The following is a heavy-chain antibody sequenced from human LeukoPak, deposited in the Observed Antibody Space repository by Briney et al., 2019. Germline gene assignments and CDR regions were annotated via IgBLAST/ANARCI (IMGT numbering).Heavy chain of an antibody. CDR1: GFTFSSYA. D-gene: IGHD5-24*01. CDR3: AKDRLRWLLRSLDY. J-gene: IGHJ4*02. Sequence: GGSLRLSCAASGFTFSSYAMSWVRQAPGKGLEWVSAISGSGGSTYYADSVKGRFTISRDNSKNTLYLQMNSRRAEDTAAYYCAKDRLRWLLRSLDYWGQGTLVTVSS. V-gene: IGHV3-23*01. CDR2: ISGSGGST.